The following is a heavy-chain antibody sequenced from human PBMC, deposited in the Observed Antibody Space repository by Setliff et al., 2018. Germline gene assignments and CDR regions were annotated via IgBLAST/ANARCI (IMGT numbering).Heavy chain of an antibody. J-gene: IGHJ4*02. V-gene: IGHV1-18*01. Sequence: ASVKVSCKAFGYTFAKYGTSWVRQAPGQGLEWMGWISGYYNKTNYAQKFQDRVTMTTDTSTGTAYMELRSLKSDDTAVYYCVRSSAPQVVLAADFDFWGQGTPVTVSS. CDR2: ISGYYNKT. CDR1: GYTFAKYG. CDR3: VRSSAPQVVLAADFDF. D-gene: IGHD6-19*01.